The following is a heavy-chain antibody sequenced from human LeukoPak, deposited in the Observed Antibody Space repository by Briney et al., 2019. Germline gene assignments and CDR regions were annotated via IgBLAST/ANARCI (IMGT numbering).Heavy chain of an antibody. CDR1: GYTFTGYY. Sequence: ASVKVSCKASGYTFTGYYMHWVRQAPGQGLECMGWINPNSGGTNYAQKFQGRVTMTRDTSISTAYMELSRLRSDDTAVYYCARATIFGAVAFDYWGQGTLVTVSS. CDR3: ARATIFGAVAFDY. CDR2: INPNSGGT. D-gene: IGHD3-3*01. J-gene: IGHJ4*02. V-gene: IGHV1-2*02.